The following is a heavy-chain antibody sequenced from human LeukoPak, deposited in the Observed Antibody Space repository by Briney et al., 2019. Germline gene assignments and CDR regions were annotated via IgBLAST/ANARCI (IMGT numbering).Heavy chain of an antibody. CDR2: LSRSGRTT. CDR1: GFTFSSYV. J-gene: IGHJ4*02. D-gene: IGHD3-22*01. CDR3: AKGNNEWLLPFDY. V-gene: IGHV3-23*01. Sequence: GGSLRLSCTASGFTFSSYVMSWVRHAPGKGLEWVSALSRSGRTTYYADSVKGRFTISRDNSKNTLYLQLNGLRAEDTAVYYCAKGNNEWLLPFDYWGQGTLVTVSS.